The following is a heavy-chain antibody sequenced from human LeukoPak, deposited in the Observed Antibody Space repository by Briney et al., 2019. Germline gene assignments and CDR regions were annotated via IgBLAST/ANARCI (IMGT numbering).Heavy chain of an antibody. CDR3: ARVGEYCSGGSCYGFSHYYYYYGMDV. Sequence: PGGSLRLSCAASGFTFSDYYMSWIRQAPGKGLEWVSYISSSSSYTNYADSVKGRFTISRDNSKNTLYLQMNSLRAEDTAVYYCARVGEYCSGGSCYGFSHYYYYYGMDVWGKGTTVTVSS. CDR1: GFTFSDYY. CDR2: ISSSSSYT. D-gene: IGHD2-15*01. V-gene: IGHV3-11*05. J-gene: IGHJ6*04.